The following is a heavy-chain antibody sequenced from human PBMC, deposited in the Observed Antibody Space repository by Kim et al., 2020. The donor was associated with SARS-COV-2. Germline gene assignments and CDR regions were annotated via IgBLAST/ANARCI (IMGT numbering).Heavy chain of an antibody. CDR1: GFTFSDYY. Sequence: GGSLRLSCAASGFTFSDYYMDWVRQAPGKGLEWVGRSRNKANSYTTEYAASVKGRFTISRDDSKNSLYLQMNSLKTEDTAVYYCARALRSGYLTGLDWGQGTLVTVSS. CDR3: ARALRSGYLTGLD. V-gene: IGHV3-72*01. D-gene: IGHD3-22*01. J-gene: IGHJ4*02. CDR2: SRNKANSYTT.